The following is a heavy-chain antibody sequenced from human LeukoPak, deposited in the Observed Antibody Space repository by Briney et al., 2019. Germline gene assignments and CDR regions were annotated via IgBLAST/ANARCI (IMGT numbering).Heavy chain of an antibody. V-gene: IGHV4-4*02. CDR1: GGSITSGNW. D-gene: IGHD1-26*01. CDR3: ARDSTHSGSYWGNWLDP. CDR2: VYRSGST. J-gene: IGHJ5*02. Sequence: PSETLSLTCAVSGGSITSGNWWSWVRQSPGKGLQWIGEVYRSGSTNFNPSLKSRVTIPVDTSKNQFSLKLSSVTAADTAVYYCARDSTHSGSYWGNWLDPWGQGHPVIVSS.